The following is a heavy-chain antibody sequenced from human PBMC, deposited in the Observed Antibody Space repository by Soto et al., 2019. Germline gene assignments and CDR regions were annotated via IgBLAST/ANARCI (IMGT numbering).Heavy chain of an antibody. CDR2: IYYSGST. Sequence: SETLSLTCTVSGGSISSGDYYWSWIRQPPGNGLEWIGYIYYSGSTYYNPSLKSRVTISVDTSKNQFSLKLSSVTAADTAVYYCARSQLRYFDWLSKDYWGQGTLVTVSS. CDR1: GGSISSGDYY. J-gene: IGHJ4*02. CDR3: ARSQLRYFDWLSKDY. D-gene: IGHD3-9*01. V-gene: IGHV4-30-4*01.